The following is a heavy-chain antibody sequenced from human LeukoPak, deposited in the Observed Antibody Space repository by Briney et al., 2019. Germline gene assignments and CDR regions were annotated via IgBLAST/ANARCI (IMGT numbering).Heavy chain of an antibody. CDR3: ARDKDNGCGD. D-gene: IGHD3-10*01. V-gene: IGHV1-2*02. Sequence: GASVKVSCKASGYTFTGYYMHWVRQAPGQGLEWMGWINPNSGGTNYAQKFQGRVTMTRDTSISTAYMELSTLRSDDTAVYYCARDKDNGCGDWGQGTLVTVSS. CDR1: GYTFTGYY. CDR2: INPNSGGT. J-gene: IGHJ4*02.